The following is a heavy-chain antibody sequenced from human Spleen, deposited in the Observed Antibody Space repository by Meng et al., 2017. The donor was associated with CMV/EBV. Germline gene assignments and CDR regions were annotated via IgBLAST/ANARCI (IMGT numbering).Heavy chain of an antibody. J-gene: IGHJ4*02. V-gene: IGHV4-4*01. CDR1: GGSISSSNW. D-gene: IGHD5/OR15-5a*01. CDR2: IYHSGTS. Sequence: CTVAGGSISSSNWWSGVRQSPDKGLEWIAEIYHSGTSNYSPSLMSRVTISVDKSKNQFSLRLTSVTAADTAVYFCAREVSATPYYFDSWGQGTLVTVSS. CDR3: AREVSATPYYFDS.